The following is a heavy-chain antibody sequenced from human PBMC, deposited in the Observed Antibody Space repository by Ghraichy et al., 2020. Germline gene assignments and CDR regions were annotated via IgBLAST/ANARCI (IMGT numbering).Heavy chain of an antibody. D-gene: IGHD5-12*01. CDR2: INPTGGGT. CDR1: GFTFSSYA. V-gene: IGHV3-23*01. Sequence: GGSLRLSCAAAGFTFSSYAMNWVRQAPGKGLECVSVINPTGGGTNYADSVKGRFTISRDNSKNTLYLQMDSLRAEDTAIYYCAKNDYSGVRPLDYWGQGTLVTVSS. CDR3: AKNDYSGVRPLDY. J-gene: IGHJ4*02.